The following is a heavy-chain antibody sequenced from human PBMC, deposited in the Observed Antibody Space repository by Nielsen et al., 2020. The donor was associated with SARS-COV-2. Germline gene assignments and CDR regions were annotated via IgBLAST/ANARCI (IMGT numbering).Heavy chain of an antibody. J-gene: IGHJ4*02. D-gene: IGHD3-22*01. Sequence: GGSLRLSCAASGFTFSSYGMHWVRQAPGKGLEWVAVISYDGSNKYYADSVKGRFTISRDNSKNTLYLQMNSLRAEDTAVYYCAKDFDSSGSFDYWGQGTLATVSS. CDR3: AKDFDSSGSFDY. CDR2: ISYDGSNK. V-gene: IGHV3-30*18. CDR1: GFTFSSYG.